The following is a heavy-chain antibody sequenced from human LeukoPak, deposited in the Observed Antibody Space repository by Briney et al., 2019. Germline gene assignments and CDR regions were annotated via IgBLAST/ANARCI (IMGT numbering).Heavy chain of an antibody. D-gene: IGHD2-21*02. CDR3: ARSKPLTADRSIDY. CDR1: GFTFGDYT. V-gene: IGHV3-49*03. CDR2: IRTTAYGGTT. Sequence: GGSLRLSCTASGFTFGDYTMTWFRQAPGKGLEWVGFIRTTAYGGTTIYAASVKGRFTISRDDSKSIAYLQMNSLRAEDTAVYYCARSKPLTADRSIDYWGQGTLVTVSS. J-gene: IGHJ4*02.